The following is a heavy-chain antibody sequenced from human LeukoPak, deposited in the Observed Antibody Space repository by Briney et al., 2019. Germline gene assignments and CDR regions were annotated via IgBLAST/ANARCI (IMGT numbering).Heavy chain of an antibody. Sequence: QTGGSLRLSCAASGFTFSSYGMHWVRQAPGKGLEWVAVIWYDGSNKYYADSVKGRFTISRDNSKNTLYLQMNSLRAEDTAVYYCARDSITIFGVINYWGQGTLVTVSS. CDR1: GFTFSSYG. D-gene: IGHD3-3*01. CDR3: ARDSITIFGVINY. V-gene: IGHV3-33*01. CDR2: IWYDGSNK. J-gene: IGHJ4*02.